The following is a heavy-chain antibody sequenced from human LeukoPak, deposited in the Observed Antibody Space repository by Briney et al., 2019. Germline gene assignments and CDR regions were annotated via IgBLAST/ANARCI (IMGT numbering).Heavy chain of an antibody. CDR2: INSDGSST. J-gene: IGHJ4*02. CDR1: GFTFSSYR. D-gene: IGHD4-11*01. Sequence: PGGSLRLSCAASGFTFSSYRIQWVRQAPGKGLVWVSRINSDGSSTSHADSVKGRFTISRDNAKNTLFLQMNSLRAEDTAVYYCAREGYSGPYLDYWGQGTLVTVSS. V-gene: IGHV3-74*01. CDR3: AREGYSGPYLDY.